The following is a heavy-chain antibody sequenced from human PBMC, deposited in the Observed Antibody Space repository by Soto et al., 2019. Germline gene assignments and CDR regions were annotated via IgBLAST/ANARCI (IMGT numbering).Heavy chain of an antibody. J-gene: IGHJ6*02. CDR3: ARHERRNYYYGMDV. D-gene: IGHD1-1*01. Sequence: GESLKISCKGSGYSLTSYWIGRVRQMPGKGLEWKGIIYPGESETKNSPSFQGQVTISADKSISTAYLQWSSLKASDTAMYYCARHERRNYYYGMDVWGQGTTVTVSS. CDR1: GYSLTSYW. CDR2: IYPGESET. V-gene: IGHV5-51*01.